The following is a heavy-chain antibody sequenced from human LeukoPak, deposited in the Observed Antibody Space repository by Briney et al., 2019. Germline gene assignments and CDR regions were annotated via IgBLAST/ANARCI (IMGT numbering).Heavy chain of an antibody. Sequence: SQTLSLTCTVSGDSIDSGEYTYNWIRQPPGRGLEWLGYIYYSGATYHNPSLKSRAAISVDTSKNGLSLNLTSVTAADTAVYYCARAIFSDPGRFDYWGQGTLVTVSS. CDR1: GDSIDSGEYT. CDR2: IYYSGAT. V-gene: IGHV4-30-4*01. CDR3: ARAIFSDPGRFDY. J-gene: IGHJ4*02.